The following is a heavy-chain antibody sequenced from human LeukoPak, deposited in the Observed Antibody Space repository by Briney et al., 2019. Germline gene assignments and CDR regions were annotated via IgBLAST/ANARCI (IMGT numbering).Heavy chain of an antibody. CDR2: INPSGGST. CDR1: GYTFTSYY. V-gene: IGHV1-46*01. J-gene: IGHJ4*02. D-gene: IGHD2-8*01. Sequence: ASVKVSCKASGYTFTSYYMHWVRQAPGQGLEWMGIINPSGGSTSYAQKFQGRVTMTRDTSTSTVYMELSSLRSEDTAVYYCGANSKRYCTNGVCSTVDYWGQGTLVTVSS. CDR3: GANSKRYCTNGVCSTVDY.